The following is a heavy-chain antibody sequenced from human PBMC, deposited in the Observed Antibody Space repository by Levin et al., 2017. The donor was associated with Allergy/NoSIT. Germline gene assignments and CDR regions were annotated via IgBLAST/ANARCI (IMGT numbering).Heavy chain of an antibody. V-gene: IGHV3-23*01. D-gene: IGHD2-21*02. Sequence: GESLKISCAASGFTFSDFPMSWVRQAPGKGLEWVSSISGSGDSTYYADSVRGRFTMSRDNSKNTLYLQMNSLRAEDTAVYYCAKDWVGDSRRWGQGTLVTVSS. CDR2: ISGSGDST. CDR1: GFTFSDFP. J-gene: IGHJ4*02. CDR3: AKDWVGDSRR.